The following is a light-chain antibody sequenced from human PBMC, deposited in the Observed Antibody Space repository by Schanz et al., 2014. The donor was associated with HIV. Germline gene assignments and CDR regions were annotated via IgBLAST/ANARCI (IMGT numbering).Light chain of an antibody. V-gene: IGLV2-14*03. CDR3: LSYDRSLSGPYL. J-gene: IGLJ1*01. CDR1: SGDVGSYNY. Sequence: QSALTQPASVSGSPGQSISISCTGTSGDVGSYNYVSWYQQHPGKAPKLMIYDVSNRPSGVSSRFSGSKSGNTASLTISGLQAEDEADYYCLSYDRSLSGPYLFGTGTKLTVL. CDR2: DVS.